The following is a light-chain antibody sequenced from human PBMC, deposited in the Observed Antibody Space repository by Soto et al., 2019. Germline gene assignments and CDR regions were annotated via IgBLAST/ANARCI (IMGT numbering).Light chain of an antibody. CDR1: QSISSS. Sequence: EIVMAESPATLSVAPGDRATLFCRASQSISSSLAWYQHKPGQAPRLLIYSASTRASGIPDRFSGSGSGTEFTLTISSLEPEDFAVYYCQQYGSSPLWTFGQGTKVDI. J-gene: IGKJ1*01. CDR2: SAS. CDR3: QQYGSSPLWT. V-gene: IGKV3-15*01.